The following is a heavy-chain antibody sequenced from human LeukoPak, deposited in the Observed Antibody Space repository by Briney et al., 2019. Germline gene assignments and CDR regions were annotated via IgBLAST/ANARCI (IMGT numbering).Heavy chain of an antibody. J-gene: IGHJ6*03. CDR2: IYYSGST. Sequence: SETLSLTCTVSGCSISSYYWSWIRQPPGKGLEWIGYIYYSGSTNYNPSLKSRVTISVDTSKNQFSLKLSSVTAADTAVYYCARRLGRKFGERFYYYHYMDVWGKGTTVTVSS. CDR1: GCSISSYY. CDR3: ARRLGRKFGERFYYYHYMDV. V-gene: IGHV4-59*01. D-gene: IGHD3-10*01.